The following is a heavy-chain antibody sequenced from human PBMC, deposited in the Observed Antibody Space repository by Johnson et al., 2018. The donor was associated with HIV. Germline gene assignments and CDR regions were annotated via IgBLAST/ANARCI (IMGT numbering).Heavy chain of an antibody. V-gene: IGHV3-30-3*02. J-gene: IGHJ3*02. CDR3: AKAESDLNWGYAFDI. CDR2: ISYDGSNK. D-gene: IGHD7-27*01. Sequence: QVQLVESGGGVVQPGGSLRLSCVASGFTFSSYAMHWVRQAPGKGLEWVAVISYDGSNKYYADSVKGRFTISRDNSKNTLYLQMNSLRAEDTAVYYCAKAESDLNWGYAFDIWGQGTMVTVSS. CDR1: GFTFSSYA.